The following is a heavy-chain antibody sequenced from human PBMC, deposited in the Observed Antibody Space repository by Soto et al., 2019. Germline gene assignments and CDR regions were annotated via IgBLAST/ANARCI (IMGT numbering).Heavy chain of an antibody. J-gene: IGHJ6*03. V-gene: IGHV1-18*01. CDR1: GYTFTSYG. CDR3: ARGPAHYDFWSGYLENRLGYYYYYMDV. Sequence: ASVKVSCKASGYTFTSYGISWVRQAPGQGLEWMGWISAYNGNTNYAQKLQGRVTMTTDTSTSTAYMELRSLRSDDTAVYYCARGPAHYDFWSGYLENRLGYYYYYMDVWGKGTTVTVSS. D-gene: IGHD3-3*01. CDR2: ISAYNGNT.